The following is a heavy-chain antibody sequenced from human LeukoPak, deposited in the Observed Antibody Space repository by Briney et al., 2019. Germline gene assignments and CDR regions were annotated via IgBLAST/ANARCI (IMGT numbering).Heavy chain of an antibody. V-gene: IGHV4-34*01. CDR2: INHSGST. D-gene: IGHD3-22*01. Sequence: SETLSLTCAVYGGSFNNYYWSWIRQPPGKGLEWIGEINHSGSTNYNPSLKSRVTISVDTSKNQFSLKLRSVTAADTAVYYCAPPPYYYEANGYSVAWGQGTLVTVSS. J-gene: IGHJ5*02. CDR3: APPPYYYEANGYSVA. CDR1: GGSFNNYY.